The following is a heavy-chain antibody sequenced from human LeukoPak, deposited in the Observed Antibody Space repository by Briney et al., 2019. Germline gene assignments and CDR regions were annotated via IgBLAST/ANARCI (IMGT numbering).Heavy chain of an antibody. J-gene: IGHJ4*02. CDR2: ISAYNGNT. V-gene: IGHV1-18*01. CDR3: ARVRSYYDSSGRTYDY. D-gene: IGHD3-22*01. CDR1: GYTFTSYG. Sequence: ASVKVSCKASGYTFTSYGISWVGQAPGQGLEWMGWISAYNGNTNYAQKLQGRVTMTTDTSTSTAYMELRSLRSDDTAVYYCARVRSYYDSSGRTYDYWGQGTLVTVSS.